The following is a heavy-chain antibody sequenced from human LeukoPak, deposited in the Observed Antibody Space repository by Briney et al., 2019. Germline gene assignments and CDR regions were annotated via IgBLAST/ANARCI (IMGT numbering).Heavy chain of an antibody. J-gene: IGHJ3*02. CDR2: IYYTGTT. CDR3: AREGHYYASGSGAFDI. D-gene: IGHD3-10*01. V-gene: IGHV4-4*02. Sequence: SETLSLTCAVSGGSISSNNWWSWVRQPPGKGLEWIGYIYYTGTTDYNPSLKSRVTMSVDTSKNQFSLKLSSVTTADTAVYYCAREGHYYASGSGAFDIWGQGTMITVSS. CDR1: GGSISSNN.